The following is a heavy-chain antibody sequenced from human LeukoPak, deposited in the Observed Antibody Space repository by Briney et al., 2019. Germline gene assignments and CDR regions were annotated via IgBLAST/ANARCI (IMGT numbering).Heavy chain of an antibody. CDR2: ISAYNGNT. V-gene: IGHV1-18*01. J-gene: IGHJ4*02. CDR1: GYTFTSYG. D-gene: IGHD3-22*01. Sequence: ASVKVSCKASGYTFTSYGISWVRQAPGQGLEWMGWISAYNGNTNYAQKLQGRVTMTTDTSTSTAYMELRSPRSDDTAVYYCAREGDPSGYYYVDYWGQGTLVTVSS. CDR3: AREGDPSGYYYVDY.